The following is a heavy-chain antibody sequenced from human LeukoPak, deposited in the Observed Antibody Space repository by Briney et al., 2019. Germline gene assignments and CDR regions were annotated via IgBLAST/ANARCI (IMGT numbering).Heavy chain of an antibody. V-gene: IGHV3-21*01. Sequence: PGGFLRLSCAASGFTFSSYTMDWVRQAPGKGLEWVSSISSSSDYIFYADSVKGRFTISRDNAKNSLYLQMNSLRAEDTAVYYCARISGIAAYYFDYWGQGTLVTVSS. CDR3: ARISGIAAYYFDY. J-gene: IGHJ4*02. D-gene: IGHD6-13*01. CDR1: GFTFSSYT. CDR2: ISSSSDYI.